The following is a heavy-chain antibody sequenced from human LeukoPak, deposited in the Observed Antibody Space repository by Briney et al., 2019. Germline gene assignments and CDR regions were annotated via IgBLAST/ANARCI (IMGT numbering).Heavy chain of an antibody. V-gene: IGHV3-20*04. CDR1: GFTFDNYG. J-gene: IGHJ4*02. Sequence: GGSLRLSCTASGFTFDNYGITWVRQAPGKALEWVSGLNWNGESTGYGDSVRGRFTISRDNAKDSPFLQMDSLRVEDTAFYFCARGEQWLDSWGRGTLVTVSS. CDR3: ARGEQWLDS. CDR2: LNWNGEST. D-gene: IGHD6-19*01.